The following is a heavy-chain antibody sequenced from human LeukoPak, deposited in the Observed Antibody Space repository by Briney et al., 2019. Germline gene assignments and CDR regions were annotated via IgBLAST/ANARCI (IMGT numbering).Heavy chain of an antibody. CDR2: IGGDGSST. D-gene: IGHD2-2*01. V-gene: IGHV3-64*02. J-gene: IGHJ4*02. Sequence: TGGSLRLSCAASGFIFSNYAMHWVRQAPGKGPQFVSAIGGDGSSTYYADSVKGRFTISRDNSKNTLYLQMGSLRVEDMAVYYCARRYCSSISCSPFDYWGQGTLVTVSS. CDR1: GFIFSNYA. CDR3: ARRYCSSISCSPFDY.